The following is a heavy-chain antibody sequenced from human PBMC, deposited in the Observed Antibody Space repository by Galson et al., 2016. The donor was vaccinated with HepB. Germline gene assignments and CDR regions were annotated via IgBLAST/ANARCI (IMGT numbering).Heavy chain of an antibody. J-gene: IGHJ4*02. CDR3: AKGRTGTTGPVEC. D-gene: IGHD1-1*01. V-gene: IGHV3-23*01. Sequence: SLRLSCAASGFTFNTYAMSWVRQAPGKGLEWVSTLSASGGATYYSDSVKGRFTISRDNSKNTLYLQMNSLRDEDTAVYYCAKGRTGTTGPVECWGQGTLVTVSS. CDR2: LSASGGAT. CDR1: GFTFNTYA.